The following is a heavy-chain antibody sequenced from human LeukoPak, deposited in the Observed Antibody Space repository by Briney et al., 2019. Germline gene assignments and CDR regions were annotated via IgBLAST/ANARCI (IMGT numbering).Heavy chain of an antibody. D-gene: IGHD1/OR15-1a*01. CDR1: GFTFSSYW. Sequence: HPGGTLRLSCAASGFTFSSYWMSWVRQAPGKGLEWVANIKQDGSEKYYVDSVKGRFTISRDNAKNSLYLQMNSLRAEDTAVYYCARIVPSPVWNTRYFDLWGRGTLVTVSS. CDR2: IKQDGSEK. CDR3: ARIVPSPVWNTRYFDL. V-gene: IGHV3-7*01. J-gene: IGHJ2*01.